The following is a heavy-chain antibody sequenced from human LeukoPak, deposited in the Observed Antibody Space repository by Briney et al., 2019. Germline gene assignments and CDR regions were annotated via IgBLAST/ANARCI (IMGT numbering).Heavy chain of an antibody. D-gene: IGHD3-22*01. J-gene: IGHJ4*02. CDR3: ARGTYYYDSSGYYPDY. CDR1: GFTFSSYA. CDR2: ISYDGSNK. V-gene: IGHV3-30-3*01. Sequence: GGSLRLSCAASGFTFSSYAMHWVRQAPGKGLEWVAVISYDGSNKYYADSVKGQFTISRDNSKNTLYLQMNSLRAEDTAVYYCARGTYYYDSSGYYPDYWGQGTLVTVSS.